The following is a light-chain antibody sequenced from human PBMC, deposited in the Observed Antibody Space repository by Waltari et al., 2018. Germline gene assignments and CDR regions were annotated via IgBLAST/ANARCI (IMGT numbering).Light chain of an antibody. CDR2: LGS. CDR1: QSILHSNGYNY. V-gene: IGKV2-28*01. CDR3: MQDLQTPWT. J-gene: IGKJ1*01. Sequence: DIVMTPSPLSLPVTPGEPSSISCRSIQSILHSNGYNYLDWYLQKPVQSPQLLIYLGSNRASGVPDRFSGSGSGTDFTLKISRVEAEDVGVYYCMQDLQTPWTFGQGTKVEIK.